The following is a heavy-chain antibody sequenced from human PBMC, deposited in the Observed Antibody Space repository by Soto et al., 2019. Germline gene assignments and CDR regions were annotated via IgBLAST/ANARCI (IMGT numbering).Heavy chain of an antibody. CDR2: ISGSGGST. Sequence: LRLSCAASGFTFSSYAMSWVRQAPGKGLEWVSAISGSGGSTYYADSVKGRLTISRDNSKNTLYLQMNSLRAEDTAVYYCAKDYSSSWYRTGFDYWGQGTLVTVSS. D-gene: IGHD6-13*01. V-gene: IGHV3-23*01. CDR3: AKDYSSSWYRTGFDY. J-gene: IGHJ4*02. CDR1: GFTFSSYA.